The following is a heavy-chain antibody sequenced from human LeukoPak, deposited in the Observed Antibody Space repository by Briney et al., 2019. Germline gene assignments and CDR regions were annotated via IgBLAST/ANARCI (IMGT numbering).Heavy chain of an antibody. J-gene: IGHJ3*02. V-gene: IGHV1-58*02. CDR3: AAELTDAFDI. D-gene: IGHD3-16*01. CDR2: IVVGSGNT. Sequence: GASVKVSCKASGFTFTSSAMPWVRQARGQRLEWIGWIVVGSGNTNYAQKFQERVTITRDMSTSTAYMELSSMRSEDTAVYYCAAELTDAFDIWGQGTMVTVSS. CDR1: GFTFTSSA.